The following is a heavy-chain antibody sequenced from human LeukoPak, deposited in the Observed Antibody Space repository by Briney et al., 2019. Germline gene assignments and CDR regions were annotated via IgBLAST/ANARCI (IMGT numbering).Heavy chain of an antibody. J-gene: IGHJ4*02. CDR2: ITDTGGDT. CDR3: AKGSSGSRPYYFDY. CDR1: GFSFSYYA. Sequence: GGSLRLSCAASGFSFSYYAMSWVRQAPGKILEWVSAITDTGGDTYSADSVKGRFIISRDNSKNTLYLQMNSLRAEDTAVYYCAKGSSGSRPYYFDYWGQGTLVTVSS. D-gene: IGHD3-10*01. V-gene: IGHV3-23*01.